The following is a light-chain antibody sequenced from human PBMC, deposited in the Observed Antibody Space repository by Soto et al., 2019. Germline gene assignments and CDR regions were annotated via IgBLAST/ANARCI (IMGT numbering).Light chain of an antibody. V-gene: IGKV3-15*01. CDR2: GAS. Sequence: EIVMTQSPATLSVSPGVRATLSCRASLRVSINLAWYQQKPGQAPRLLIYGASTRATGIPARFSGSGSGTEFTLTISSLQSEDFAVYYCQQYNNWPLTFGGGTKV. CDR3: QQYNNWPLT. J-gene: IGKJ4*01. CDR1: LRVSIN.